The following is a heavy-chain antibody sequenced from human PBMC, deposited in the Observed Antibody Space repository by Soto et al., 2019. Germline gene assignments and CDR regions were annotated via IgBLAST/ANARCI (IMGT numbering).Heavy chain of an antibody. D-gene: IGHD6-13*01. V-gene: IGHV1-18*01. CDR1: GYTFTSYG. CDR2: ISAYNGNT. J-gene: IGHJ6*02. CDR3: AREGGIAAAGDYYYYYGMDV. Sequence: QVQLVQSGAEVKKPGASVKVSCKASGYTFTSYGISWVRQAPGQGLEWMGWISAYNGNTNYVQKLQGRVTMTTATSASTAYMELRSLRSDDTAVYYCAREGGIAAAGDYYYYYGMDVWGQGTTVTVSS.